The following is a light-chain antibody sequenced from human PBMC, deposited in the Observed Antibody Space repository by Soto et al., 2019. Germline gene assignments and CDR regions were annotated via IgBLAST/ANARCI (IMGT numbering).Light chain of an antibody. CDR3: QQLFMYPPT. Sequence: IQLTQSPSSLSASMGDRVTIXXRASQGIINYLAWYQQKPGKAPKXVIYGASTLQGGVPSRFSGSGSGTDFTLTVSSLQPEDLATYYCQQLFMYPPTFGPGTRLEIK. CDR1: QGIINY. CDR2: GAS. J-gene: IGKJ5*01. V-gene: IGKV1-9*01.